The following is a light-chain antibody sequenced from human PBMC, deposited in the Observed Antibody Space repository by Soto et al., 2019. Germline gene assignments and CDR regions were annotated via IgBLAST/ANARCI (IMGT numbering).Light chain of an antibody. Sequence: EFVLTQSPGTLSLSPGERATLSCRASQTVRNNYLAWYQQEPGQAPRLLIYDASSRATGIPDRFSGGGSGTDFTLTISSLEPEDFAVYYCQQRSNWITFGQGTRLEIK. J-gene: IGKJ5*01. CDR3: QQRSNWIT. CDR1: QTVRNNY. CDR2: DAS. V-gene: IGKV3D-20*02.